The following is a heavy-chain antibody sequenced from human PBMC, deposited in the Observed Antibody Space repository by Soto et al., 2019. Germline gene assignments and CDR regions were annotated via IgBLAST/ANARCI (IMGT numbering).Heavy chain of an antibody. CDR1: GYTFTSYD. J-gene: IGHJ4*02. D-gene: IGHD3-3*01. V-gene: IGHV1-8*01. CDR3: ARRAETNGCFGFGAHKCYFGF. CDR2: MNPNTGNS. Sequence: ASVKVSCKAAGYTFTSYDIYWVRQATGQGLEWMGWMNPNTGNSGYAQKFQGRVTMTSDTSISTAHMELSSLRSEDTAVYYCARRAETNGCFGFGAHKCYFGFCGKGTLGTVCS.